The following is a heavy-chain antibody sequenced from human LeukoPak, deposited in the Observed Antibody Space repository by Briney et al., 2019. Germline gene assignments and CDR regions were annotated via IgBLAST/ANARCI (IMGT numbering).Heavy chain of an antibody. Sequence: GGSLRLSCSVSGFTFSTYVMHWVRQAPGKGLEYVSAISSNGDNTYYADSVKGRFTISGDNSKNTLYLQMSSLRADGTAVYYCVRGTGYWGQGTLVTVSS. V-gene: IGHV3-64D*06. CDR3: VRGTGY. CDR1: GFTFSTYV. CDR2: ISSNGDNT. J-gene: IGHJ4*02.